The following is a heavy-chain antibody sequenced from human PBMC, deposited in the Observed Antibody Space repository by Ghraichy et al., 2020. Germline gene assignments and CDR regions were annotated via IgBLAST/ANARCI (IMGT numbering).Heavy chain of an antibody. D-gene: IGHD2-8*01. CDR3: ARGERGLSVPNDFYYMGV. Sequence: SETLSLTCTVSGGSISTFYWSWIRQPPGKGLEWIGYVYHSGSTSSNPPLKSRLPISVDTSKTQFSLMLKSVTAADTAVYFCARGERGLSVPNDFYYMGVWGKGSTVTVSS. J-gene: IGHJ6*03. CDR2: VYHSGST. CDR1: GGSISTFY. V-gene: IGHV4-59*01.